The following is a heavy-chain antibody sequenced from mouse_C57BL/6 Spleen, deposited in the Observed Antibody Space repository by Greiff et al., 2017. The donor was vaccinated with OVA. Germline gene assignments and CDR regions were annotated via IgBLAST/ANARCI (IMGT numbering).Heavy chain of an antibody. CDR3: ARIYYGNYGDTMDY. J-gene: IGHJ4*01. D-gene: IGHD2-1*01. CDR2: IWTGGGT. CDR1: GFSLTSYA. V-gene: IGHV2-9-1*01. Sequence: VKLQESGPGLVAPSQSLSITCTVSGFSLTSYAISWVRQPPGKGLEWLGVIWTGGGTNYNSALKSRLSISKDNSKSQVFLKMNSLQTDDTARYYCARIYYGNYGDTMDYWGQGTSVTVSS.